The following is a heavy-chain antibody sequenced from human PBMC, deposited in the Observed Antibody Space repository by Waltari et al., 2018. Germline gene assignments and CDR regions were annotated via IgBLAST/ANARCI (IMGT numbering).Heavy chain of an antibody. CDR2: IKTSGST. D-gene: IGHD3-9*01. CDR3: ARQYRYYDILTGYYNNRYYFDY. CDR1: GGSFSGYY. J-gene: IGHJ4*02. V-gene: IGHV4-34*01. Sequence: QVQLQQWGAGLLKHSETLSLTCAVYGGSFSGYYWSWLRQPPGKGMEWIGAIKTSGSTNYNPSLKSRVTISVDTSKNQFSLKLSSVTAADTAVYYCARQYRYYDILTGYYNNRYYFDYWGQGTLVTVSS.